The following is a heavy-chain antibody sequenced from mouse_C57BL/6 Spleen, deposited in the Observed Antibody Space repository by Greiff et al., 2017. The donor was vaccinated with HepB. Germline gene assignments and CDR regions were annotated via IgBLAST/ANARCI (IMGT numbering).Heavy chain of an antibody. CDR2: IYPGGGYT. CDR3: AREGLRGGFSMDY. Sequence: QVQLQQSGAELVRPGPSEKMSCKASGYTFTNYWIGWAKQRPGHGLEWIGDIYPGGGYTNYNEKFKGKATLTADKSSSTAYMQFSSLTSEDSAIYYCAREGLRGGFSMDYWGQGTSVTVSS. J-gene: IGHJ4*01. CDR1: GYTFTNYW. V-gene: IGHV1-63*01. D-gene: IGHD2-4*01.